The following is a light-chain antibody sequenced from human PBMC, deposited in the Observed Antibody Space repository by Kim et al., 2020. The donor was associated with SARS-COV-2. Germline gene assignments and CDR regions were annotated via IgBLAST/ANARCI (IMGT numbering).Light chain of an antibody. J-gene: IGLJ1*01. V-gene: IGLV3-21*01. CDR1: NVGSKS. Sequence: SYELTQPPSVSAAPGKTARITCGGKNVGSKSVHWYHQKPAQAPVLLIYYDSDRPSGIPERFSGSKHGNTATLTISRVEPGDGAVDYCQVWESRSEEYVFG. CDR2: YDS. CDR3: QVWESRSEEYV.